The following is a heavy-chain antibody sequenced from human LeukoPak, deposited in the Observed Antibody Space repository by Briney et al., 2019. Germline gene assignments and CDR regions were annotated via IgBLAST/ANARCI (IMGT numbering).Heavy chain of an antibody. CDR3: ARGYNYGHDY. CDR1: GYTFSGYN. CDR2: VISHSGGT. D-gene: IGHD5-18*01. Sequence: ASVKVSCKASGYTFSGYNMHWVRQAPGQGLEWMGRVISHSGGTNYAPRFQGRVTMTRDRSTSTAYMELSRLKSDDTAVYYCARGYNYGHDYWGQGTLVTVSS. V-gene: IGHV1-2*06. J-gene: IGHJ4*02.